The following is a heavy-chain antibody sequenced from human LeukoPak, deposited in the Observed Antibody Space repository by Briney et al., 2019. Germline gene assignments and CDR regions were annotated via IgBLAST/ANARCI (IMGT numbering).Heavy chain of an antibody. J-gene: IGHJ4*02. Sequence: PGGSLRLSCAASGFTFSTYYMSWVRQAPGKGLEWVSGIYGGGNSYYADSVTGRFTISRDNSGNTLYLQMNSLRGEDTAVYYCARELTVGATIDYWGQGTLVTVSS. CDR2: IYGGGNS. CDR3: ARELTVGATIDY. CDR1: GFTFSTYY. D-gene: IGHD1-26*01. V-gene: IGHV3-66*02.